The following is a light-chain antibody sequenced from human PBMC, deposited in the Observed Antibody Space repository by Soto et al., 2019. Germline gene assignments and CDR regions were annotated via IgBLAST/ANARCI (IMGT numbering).Light chain of an antibody. CDR1: QSVSGW. CDR2: DAS. CDR3: QQYDTFPGT. Sequence: DIQMTQSPSTLSASVGDRVTITCRASQSVSGWLDWYQQKPGEAPKLLIYDASALQRGVPSRFSGSGSGTKFTLTIASLQPDDFATYYCQQYDTFPGTFGPGTKVDIK. J-gene: IGKJ1*01. V-gene: IGKV1-5*01.